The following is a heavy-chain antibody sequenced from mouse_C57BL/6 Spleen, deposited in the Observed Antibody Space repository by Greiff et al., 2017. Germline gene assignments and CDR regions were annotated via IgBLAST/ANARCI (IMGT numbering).Heavy chain of an antibody. Sequence: EVQLQQSGAELVKPGASVKLSCTASGFNIKDYYMHWVKQRTEQGLEWIGRIDPEDGETKYAPKFQGKATITADTSSNTAYLQLSSLTSADAAVYYSYYYGSSYNWYFDVWGTGTTVTVSS. CDR2: IDPEDGET. D-gene: IGHD1-1*01. CDR3: YYYGSSYNWYFDV. J-gene: IGHJ1*03. CDR1: GFNIKDYY. V-gene: IGHV14-2*01.